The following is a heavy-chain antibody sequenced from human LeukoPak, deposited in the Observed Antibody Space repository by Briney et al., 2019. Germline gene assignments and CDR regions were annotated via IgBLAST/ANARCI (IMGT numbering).Heavy chain of an antibody. CDR1: GFTFSSYA. J-gene: IGHJ4*02. CDR3: ARVLPHSDPLDY. V-gene: IGHV3-30*04. Sequence: PGGSLRLSCAASGFTFSSYAMHWVRQAPGKGLEWVAVISYDGSNKYYADSVKGRFTISRDNSKNTLYLQMNSLRAEDTAVYYCARVLPHSDPLDYWGQGTLVTVSS. D-gene: IGHD2-15*01. CDR2: ISYDGSNK.